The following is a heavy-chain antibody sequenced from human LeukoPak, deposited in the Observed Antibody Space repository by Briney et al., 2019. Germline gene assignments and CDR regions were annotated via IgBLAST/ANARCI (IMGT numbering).Heavy chain of an antibody. CDR2: IGSDNKP. V-gene: IGHV3-69-1*01. Sequence: GGSLRLSCEASGFTFSAYAMTWVRQAPGKGLEWVSSIGSDNKPHYSESVKGRFAISRDNAKNTLYLQMNTLRAEDTAVYYCASLDYWGQGTPVTVSS. CDR1: GFTFSAYA. J-gene: IGHJ4*02. CDR3: ASLDY.